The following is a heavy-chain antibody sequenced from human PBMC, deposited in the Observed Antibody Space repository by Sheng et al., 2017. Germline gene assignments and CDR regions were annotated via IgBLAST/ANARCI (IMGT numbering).Heavy chain of an antibody. CDR1: GGTFSSYA. Sequence: QVQLVQSGAEVKKPGSSVKVSCKASGGTFSSYAISWVRQAPGQGLEWMGGIIPIFGTANYAQKFQGRVTITADESTSTAYMELSSPRSEDTAVYYCARDGIASAGYDDYYYGMDVWGQGTTVTVSS. V-gene: IGHV1-69*01. D-gene: IGHD6-13*01. CDR3: ARDGIASAGYDDYYYGMDV. CDR2: IIPIFGTA. J-gene: IGHJ6*02.